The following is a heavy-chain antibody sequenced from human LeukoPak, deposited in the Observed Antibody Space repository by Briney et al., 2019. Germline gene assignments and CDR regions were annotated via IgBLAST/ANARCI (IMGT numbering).Heavy chain of an antibody. CDR1: GFTFSSYG. CDR3: ARGFLTYYDTFDI. Sequence: GGSLRLSCAASGFTFSSYGMHWVRQAPGKGLEWVAVIWYDGSNKYYADSVKGRFTISRDNSKNTLYLQMNSLRVEDTAVYYCARGFLTYYDTFDIWGQGTVVTVSP. V-gene: IGHV3-33*01. D-gene: IGHD1-26*01. J-gene: IGHJ3*02. CDR2: IWYDGSNK.